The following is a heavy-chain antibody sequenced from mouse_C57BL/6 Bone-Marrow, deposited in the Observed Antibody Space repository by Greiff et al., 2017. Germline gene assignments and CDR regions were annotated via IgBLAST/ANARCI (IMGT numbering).Heavy chain of an antibody. CDR3: TTDFYGSRYTYWYFDV. Sequence: VHVKQSGAELVRPGASVKLSCTASGFNIKDDYMHWVKQRPEQGLEWIGWIDPENGDTEYASKFQGKATITADTSSTTAYLQLSSLTSEDTAVYYCTTDFYGSRYTYWYFDVWGTGTTVTASS. CDR2: IDPENGDT. V-gene: IGHV14-4*01. J-gene: IGHJ1*03. CDR1: GFNIKDDY. D-gene: IGHD1-1*01.